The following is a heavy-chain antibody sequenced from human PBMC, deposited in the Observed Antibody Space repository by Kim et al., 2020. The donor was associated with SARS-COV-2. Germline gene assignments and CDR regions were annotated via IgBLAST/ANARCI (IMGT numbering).Heavy chain of an antibody. D-gene: IGHD3-16*01. CDR2: MNPNSGNT. V-gene: IGHV1-8*01. CDR3: AREGSSGDYAF. Sequence: ASVKVSCKASGYTFTSYDHNWVRQAAGQGLEWLGWMNPNSGNTGYAQRFQGRITLTRDTSISTAYMELSALTSDDTAVYYCAREGSSGDYAFWGQGTLVTVSS. J-gene: IGHJ4*02. CDR1: GYTFTSYD.